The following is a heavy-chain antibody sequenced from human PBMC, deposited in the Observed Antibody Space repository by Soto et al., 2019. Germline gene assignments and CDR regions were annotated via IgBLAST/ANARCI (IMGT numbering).Heavy chain of an antibody. V-gene: IGHV3-48*01. CDR3: ARDMSGGTYNYYYGMDV. Sequence: GGSLRLSCAASGFNFSAYSMDWIRQAPGKGLEWVSYISGTGSPTYYADSVKGRFTISRDNSKNTLYLQMNSLRADDTAVYYCARDMSGGTYNYYYGMDVWGQGTTVTVSS. D-gene: IGHD1-26*01. CDR1: GFNFSAYS. J-gene: IGHJ6*02. CDR2: ISGTGSPT.